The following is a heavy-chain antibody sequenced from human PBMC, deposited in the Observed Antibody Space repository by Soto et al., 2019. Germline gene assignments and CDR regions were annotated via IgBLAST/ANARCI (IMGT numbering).Heavy chain of an antibody. V-gene: IGHV3-23*01. D-gene: IGHD3-3*01. Sequence: SLRLSCAASGFTFSSYAMSWVRQAPGKGLEWVSAISGSGGSTYYADSVKGRFTISRGNSKNTLYLQRNSLGAEDTAVYYCAKNPIREGIFGVVFARGGGGIYGMDVWGQGTTVTVSS. CDR1: GFTFSSYA. CDR2: ISGSGGST. J-gene: IGHJ6*02. CDR3: AKNPIREGIFGVVFARGGGGIYGMDV.